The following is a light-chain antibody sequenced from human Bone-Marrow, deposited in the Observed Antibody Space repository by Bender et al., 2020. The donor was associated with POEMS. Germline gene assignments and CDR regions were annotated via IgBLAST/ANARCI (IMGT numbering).Light chain of an antibody. CDR3: CSSTTDNTYV. Sequence: QSALTQPASVSGSPGQSITISCAGTSSDIGSYNLVAWYQQHPGKAPKLIVYEVRNRPSGISNRFSGSQSGNTATLTISGLQAEDEADYYCCSSTTDNTYVFGSGTKVTVL. V-gene: IGLV2-14*02. J-gene: IGLJ1*01. CDR1: SSDIGSYNL. CDR2: EVR.